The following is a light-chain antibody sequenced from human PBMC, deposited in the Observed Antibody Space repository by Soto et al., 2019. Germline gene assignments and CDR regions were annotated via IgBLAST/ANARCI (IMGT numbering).Light chain of an antibody. J-gene: IGLJ3*02. V-gene: IGLV2-11*01. CDR2: DVT. CDR3: CSYAGTYTWV. Sequence: QSALTQPRSVSGSPGQSVTISCTGTSSNVGGYNYVSWYQQHPGKAPKLILYDVTKRPSEVPDRLSGSKSGNTASLTISGLQAEDEAGYYCCSYAGTYTWVFGGGTKVTVL. CDR1: SSNVGGYNY.